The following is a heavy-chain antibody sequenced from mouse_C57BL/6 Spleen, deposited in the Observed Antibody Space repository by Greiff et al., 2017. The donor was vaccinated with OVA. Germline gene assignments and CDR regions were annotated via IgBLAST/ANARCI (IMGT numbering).Heavy chain of an antibody. CDR1: GYTFTSYW. CDR3: ARSGELVHYYARDY. CDR2: LDPSDSYT. D-gene: IGHD3-1*01. Sequence: VQLKQPGAELVKPGASVKLSCKASGYTFTSYWMQWVKQRPGPGLEWIGELDPSDSYTNYNQKFQGTATLTVDTSSRPAYTQLSSLTSEDSAVYNCARSGELVHYYARDYWGQGTSVTVSS. J-gene: IGHJ4*01. V-gene: IGHV1-50*01.